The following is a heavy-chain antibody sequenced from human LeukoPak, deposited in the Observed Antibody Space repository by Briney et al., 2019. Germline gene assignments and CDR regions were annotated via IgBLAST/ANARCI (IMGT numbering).Heavy chain of an antibody. CDR2: IYHSGST. D-gene: IGHD3-10*01. CDR3: ARVGAGVDFDY. Sequence: SETLSLTRAVSGDSISSSNWWTWVRQPPGKGLEWIGEIYHSGSTNYNPSLKSRVTISVDKSKNQFSLKLSSVTAADTAMYYRARVGAGVDFDYWGQGTLVTVSS. J-gene: IGHJ4*02. V-gene: IGHV4-4*02. CDR1: GDSISSSNW.